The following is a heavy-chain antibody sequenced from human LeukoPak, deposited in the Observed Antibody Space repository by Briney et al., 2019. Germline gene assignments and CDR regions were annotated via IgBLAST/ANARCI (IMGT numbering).Heavy chain of an antibody. D-gene: IGHD3-10*01. CDR2: ISSSGTTI. Sequence: PGGSLRLSCAASGFTFSDYYMSWIRQPPGKGLEWVSYISSSGTTIYYADSVRGRFTVSRDNAKNSLYLQMDSLSAENTAVYYCASLRGVNRWGQGTLVTVSS. J-gene: IGHJ4*02. CDR1: GFTFSDYY. V-gene: IGHV3-11*01. CDR3: ASLRGVNR.